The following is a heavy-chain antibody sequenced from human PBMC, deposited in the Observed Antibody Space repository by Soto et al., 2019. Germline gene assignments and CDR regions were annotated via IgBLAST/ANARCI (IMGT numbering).Heavy chain of an antibody. D-gene: IGHD5-18*01. CDR1: GGSISSGGYY. CDR2: IYYSGST. CDR3: ARDSPEDTAMVIGGSFDY. Sequence: SETLSLTCTVSGGSISSGGYYWSWIRQHPGKGLEWIGYIYYSGSTYYNPSLKSRVTISVDTSKNQFSLKLSSVTAADTAVYYCARDSPEDTAMVIGGSFDYWGQGTLVTVSS. J-gene: IGHJ4*02. V-gene: IGHV4-31*03.